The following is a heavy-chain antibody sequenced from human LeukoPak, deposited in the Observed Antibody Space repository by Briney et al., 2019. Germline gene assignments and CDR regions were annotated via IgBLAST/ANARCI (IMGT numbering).Heavy chain of an antibody. D-gene: IGHD2-2*02. CDR1: GFTFSTYA. CDR3: AKQGTYTAYPDFDS. J-gene: IGHJ4*02. V-gene: IGHV3-23*01. CDR2: ISASGGTT. Sequence: GGSLRLSCAASGFTFSTYAMSWVRQAPGKGLEWVSVISASGGTTYYVASVKGRFTISRDSSKSTLYLHMSSLRAEDTAVYFCAKQGTYTAYPDFDSWGQGTLVTVSS.